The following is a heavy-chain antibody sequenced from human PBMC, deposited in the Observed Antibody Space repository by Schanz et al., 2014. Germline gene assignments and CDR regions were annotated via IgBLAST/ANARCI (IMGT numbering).Heavy chain of an antibody. CDR2: IWYDGSNK. J-gene: IGHJ4*02. Sequence: QVHLVESGGGVVQPGRSLRLSCAASGFTFSSYGMHWVRQAPGRGLEWVALIWYDGSNKYYAESVKGRFTISRDNPKNTLYLQMNSLRADDTAVYYCAKHVRSLTGNDYWGQGTLVTVSS. V-gene: IGHV3-33*03. CDR3: AKHVRSLTGNDY. CDR1: GFTFSSYG. D-gene: IGHD3-9*01.